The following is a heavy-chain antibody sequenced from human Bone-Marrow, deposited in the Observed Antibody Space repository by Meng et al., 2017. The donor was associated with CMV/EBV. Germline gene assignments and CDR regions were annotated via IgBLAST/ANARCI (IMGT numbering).Heavy chain of an antibody. J-gene: IGHJ4*02. CDR1: GGPISSNYY. CDR3: AQRIYIDSYYFDS. V-gene: IGHV4-39*07. Sequence: QVQLEQWGAGLLKPSETLPLTCTVSGGPISSNYYWGWIRQSPGKGLEWIGSLYYNGDTYYNPSLKSRVTLSVDTSKNQFSLKLNSVIAADTAVYYCAQRIYIDSYYFDSWGQGTLVTVSS. D-gene: IGHD2/OR15-2a*01. CDR2: LYYNGDT.